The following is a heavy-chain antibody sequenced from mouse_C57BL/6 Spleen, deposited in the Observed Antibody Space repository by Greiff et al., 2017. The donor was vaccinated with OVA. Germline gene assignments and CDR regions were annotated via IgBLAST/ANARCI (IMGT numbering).Heavy chain of an antibody. J-gene: IGHJ2*01. CDR3: ARFFDGYLDY. V-gene: IGHV1-72*01. D-gene: IGHD2-3*01. CDR1: GYTFTSYW. CDR2: FDPNSGGT. Sequence: QVQLQQPGAELVKPGASVKLSCKASGYTFTSYWMHWVKQRPGRGLEWIGRFDPNSGGTKYNEKFKSKATLTVDKPTSTAYMQLSSLTSEDSAVYYCARFFDGYLDYWGQGTTLTVSS.